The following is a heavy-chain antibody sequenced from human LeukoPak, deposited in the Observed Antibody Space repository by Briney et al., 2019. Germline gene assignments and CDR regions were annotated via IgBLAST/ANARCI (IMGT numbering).Heavy chain of an antibody. CDR1: GFTFSDSY. D-gene: IGHD3-10*01. CDR3: ARVLGLLWFGESFYGMDV. CDR2: ISSSGSTI. V-gene: IGHV3-11*04. J-gene: IGHJ6*04. Sequence: KSGGSLRLSSAASGFTFSDSYMSWICQAPGGGLEWVSYISSSGSTIYYADSVKGRFTISRDNAKNSLYLQMNSLRAEDTAVYYCARVLGLLWFGESFYGMDVWGKGTTVTVSS.